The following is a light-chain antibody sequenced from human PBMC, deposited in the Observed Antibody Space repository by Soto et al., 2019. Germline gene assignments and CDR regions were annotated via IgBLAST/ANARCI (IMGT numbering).Light chain of an antibody. CDR2: GAS. Sequence: EIVLTQYPGTLSLSPGERATLSCRASQSVSSSSLAWYQQKPGQAPRLLIYGASSRVTGFPDRFSGSGSGTDFTLTINGLEPDDFAVYYCQQYGSSPWTFGQGTKVDIK. V-gene: IGKV3-20*01. CDR1: QSVSSSS. CDR3: QQYGSSPWT. J-gene: IGKJ1*01.